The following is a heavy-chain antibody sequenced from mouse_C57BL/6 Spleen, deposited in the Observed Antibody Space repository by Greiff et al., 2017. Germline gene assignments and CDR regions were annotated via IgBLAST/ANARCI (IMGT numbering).Heavy chain of an antibody. CDR3: ARASVGDYGSSYYYAMDY. Sequence: ESGPGLVKPSQSLSLTCSVTGYSITSGYYWNWIRQFPGNKLEWMGYISYDGSNNYNPSLKNRISITRDTSKNQFFLKLNSVTTEDTATYYCARASVGDYGSSYYYAMDYWGQGTSVTVSS. CDR2: ISYDGSN. CDR1: GYSITSGYY. V-gene: IGHV3-6*01. J-gene: IGHJ4*01. D-gene: IGHD1-1*01.